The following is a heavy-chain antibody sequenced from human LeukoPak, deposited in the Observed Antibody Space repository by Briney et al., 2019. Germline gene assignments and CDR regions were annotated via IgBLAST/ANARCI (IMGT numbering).Heavy chain of an antibody. CDR2: IYTSGST. V-gene: IGHV4-4*07. D-gene: IGHD6-13*01. Sequence: TSETLSLTCSVSGGSISSYYWSWIRQPAGKGLEWIGRIYTSGSTNYNPSLKSRVTMSVDTSKNQFSLKLSSVTAADTAGYYCARVKRSSWASNWFDPWGQGTLVTVSS. CDR3: ARVKRSSWASNWFDP. J-gene: IGHJ5*02. CDR1: GGSISSYY.